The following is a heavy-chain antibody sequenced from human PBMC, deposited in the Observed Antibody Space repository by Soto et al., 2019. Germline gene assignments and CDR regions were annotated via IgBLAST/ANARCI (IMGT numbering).Heavy chain of an antibody. CDR1: DGSFSSGGYH. CDR2: IFYSGNT. Sequence: SETLSLTCTVSDGSFSSGGYHWSWIRQHPGKGLEWIGYIFYSGNTFYNPSLNNRVTMSVDTSRNQFSLKLSSVTAADTAVYYCARDLRGAADSYWYFDLWGRGTLVTVSS. V-gene: IGHV4-31*03. CDR3: ARDLRGAADSYWYFDL. D-gene: IGHD2-15*01. J-gene: IGHJ2*01.